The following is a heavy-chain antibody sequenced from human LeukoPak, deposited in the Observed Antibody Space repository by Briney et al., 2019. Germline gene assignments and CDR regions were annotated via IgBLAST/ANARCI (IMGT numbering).Heavy chain of an antibody. Sequence: GGSLRLSCAASGFTFSYYTMAWVRQAPGKGLEWVSGVSYIATSTYYADSVKGRFTVSRDNSKNTVFLQMNSLRADDTAVYYCASHRGYSGDNLFDYWGQGTQVTVSS. V-gene: IGHV3-23*01. D-gene: IGHD5-12*01. CDR3: ASHRGYSGDNLFDY. J-gene: IGHJ4*02. CDR2: VSYIATST. CDR1: GFTFSYYT.